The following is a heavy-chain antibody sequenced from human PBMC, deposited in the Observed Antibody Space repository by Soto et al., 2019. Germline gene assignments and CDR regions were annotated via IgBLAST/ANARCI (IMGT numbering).Heavy chain of an antibody. CDR3: ARDGVSSTDYTWNYGTYFDY. D-gene: IGHD1-1*01. J-gene: IGHJ4*02. V-gene: IGHV3-30*03. CDR2: ISYDGNNK. CDR1: GFTFSSYT. Sequence: GGSLRLSCASSGFTFSSYTMHWVRQAPGKGLEWVEVISYDGNNKFYADSVKGRFTISRDSSSQTLYLQMNSLRPDDTAMYYCARDGVSSTDYTWNYGTYFDYWGPGALVTVSS.